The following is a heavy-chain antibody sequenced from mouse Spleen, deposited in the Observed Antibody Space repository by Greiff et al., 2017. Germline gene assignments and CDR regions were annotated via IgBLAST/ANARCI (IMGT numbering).Heavy chain of an antibody. J-gene: IGHJ4*01. V-gene: IGHV2-2*01. CDR2: IWSGGST. CDR1: GFSLTSYG. D-gene: IGHD4-1*01. Sequence: VKLQESGPGLVQPSQSLSITCTVSGFSLTSYGVHWVRQSPGKGLEWLGVIWSGGSTDYNAAFISRLSISKDNSKSQVFFKMNSLQADDTAIYYCARTSNWDDYYAMDYWGQGTSVTVSS. CDR3: ARTSNWDDYYAMDY.